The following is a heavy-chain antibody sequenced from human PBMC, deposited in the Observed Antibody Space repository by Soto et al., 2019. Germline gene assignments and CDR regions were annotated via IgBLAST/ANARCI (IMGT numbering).Heavy chain of an antibody. CDR1: GGTFSSYT. CDR2: IVPILGIA. V-gene: IGHV1-69*02. CDR3: AKWGDGYHSGFDY. D-gene: IGHD5-12*01. Sequence: QVQLVQSGAEVTKPGSSVKVSCKASGGTFSSYTISWVRQAPGQGLEWMGRIVPILGIANYAQKFQGRVTITADKSTSTAYMELSSLRSEDTAVYYCAKWGDGYHSGFDYWGQGTLVTVSS. J-gene: IGHJ4*02.